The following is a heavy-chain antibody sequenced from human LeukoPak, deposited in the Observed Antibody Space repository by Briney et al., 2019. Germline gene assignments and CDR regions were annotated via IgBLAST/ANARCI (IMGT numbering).Heavy chain of an antibody. V-gene: IGHV1-69*05. Sequence: SVKVSCKASGGTFSSYAISWERQAPGQGLEWRGRIIPLIGTANYAQKFKGRVKIPTDESTSTAYMELSSLRSEDTAVYYCARDPNPYSGEGDYWGQGTLVTVSS. D-gene: IGHD3-10*01. CDR3: ARDPNPYSGEGDY. CDR2: IIPLIGTA. CDR1: GGTFSSYA. J-gene: IGHJ4*02.